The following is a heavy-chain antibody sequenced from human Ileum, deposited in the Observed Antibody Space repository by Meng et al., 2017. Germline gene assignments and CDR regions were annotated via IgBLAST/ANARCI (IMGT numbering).Heavy chain of an antibody. D-gene: IGHD2/OR15-2a*01. V-gene: IGHV4-4*02. J-gene: IGHJ4*02. CDR2: IFHTGST. CDR3: ATNKNKKIDY. CDR1: GDSISSSNW. Sequence: QVQLQESGPGLVEPSGNLSLTCVVSGDSISSSNWWNWVRQPPGKGLEWIGEIFHTGSTNYNPSLKSRVTISADKSKNQFSLNLSSVTAADTAVYYCATNKNKKIDYWGQGTLVTVSS.